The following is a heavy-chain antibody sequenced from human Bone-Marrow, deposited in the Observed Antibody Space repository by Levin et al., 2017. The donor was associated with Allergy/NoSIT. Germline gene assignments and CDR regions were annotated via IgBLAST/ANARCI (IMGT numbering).Heavy chain of an antibody. D-gene: IGHD6-13*01. V-gene: IGHV5-51*01. J-gene: IGHJ4*02. Sequence: GESLKISCQGSGYTFSSYWIGWVRQKAGEGLEWMGIIYPGDSDTRYSPSFQGQITISVDNSITSAYLQWNGLKTSDTAMYFCVRGIGSSWWHFDSWGPGTLVTVSS. CDR3: VRGIGSSWWHFDS. CDR2: IYPGDSDT. CDR1: GYTFSSYW.